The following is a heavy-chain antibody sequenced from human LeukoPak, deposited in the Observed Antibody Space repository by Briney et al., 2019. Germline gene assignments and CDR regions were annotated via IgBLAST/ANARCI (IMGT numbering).Heavy chain of an antibody. D-gene: IGHD3-10*01. CDR2: VSGSGVST. V-gene: IGHV3-23*01. CDR1: GVTFSSYTFSTYA. Sequence: PGGSLRLSCAASGVTFSSYTFSTYAMSWVRQAPGKGLAWVSAVSGSGVSTYYADSVKGRFTISRDNSKNTLYLQMNGLRAEDTAVYYCAKGVEDSGIYYYYYMDVWGKGTTVTVSS. CDR3: AKGVEDSGIYYYYYMDV. J-gene: IGHJ6*03.